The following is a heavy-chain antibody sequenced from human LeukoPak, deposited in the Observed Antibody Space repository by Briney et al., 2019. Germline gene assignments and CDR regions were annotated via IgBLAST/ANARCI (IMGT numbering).Heavy chain of an antibody. V-gene: IGHV4-61*02. CDR1: GGSISSGSYY. J-gene: IGHJ4*02. CDR3: ARQRDYDFWSGYYIGYFDY. D-gene: IGHD3-3*01. CDR2: IYTSGST. Sequence: PSETLSLTCTVSGGSISSGSYYWSWIRQPAGKGLEWIGRIYTSGSTYYNPSLKSRVTISVDTSKNQFSLKLSSVTAADTAVYYCARQRDYDFWSGYYIGYFDYWGQGTLVTVSS.